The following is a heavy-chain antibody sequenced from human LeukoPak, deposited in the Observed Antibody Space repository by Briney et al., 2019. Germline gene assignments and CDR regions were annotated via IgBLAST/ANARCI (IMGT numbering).Heavy chain of an antibody. D-gene: IGHD5-24*01. CDR1: GFTFSSYE. J-gene: IGHJ4*02. V-gene: IGHV3-48*03. Sequence: GGSLRLSCAASGFTFSSYEMNWVRQAPGKGLGWVSYISSSGSTIYYADSVKGRFTISRDNAKNSLYLQMNSLRAEDTAVYYCAREMATPNDYWGQGTLVTVSS. CDR3: AREMATPNDY. CDR2: ISSSGSTI.